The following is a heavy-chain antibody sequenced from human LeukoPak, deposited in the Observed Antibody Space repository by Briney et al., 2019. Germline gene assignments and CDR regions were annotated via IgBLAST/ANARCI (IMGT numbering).Heavy chain of an antibody. J-gene: IGHJ4*02. CDR3: ARGVATNRYYFDY. CDR2: INAGNGNT. Sequence: ASVKASCKASGYTFTSYAMHWVRQAPGQRLEWMGWINAGNGNTKYSQKFQGRVTITRDTSAGTAYMELSSLRSEDTAVYSCARGVATNRYYFDYWGQGTLVTVSS. D-gene: IGHD5-12*01. CDR1: GYTFTSYA. V-gene: IGHV1-3*01.